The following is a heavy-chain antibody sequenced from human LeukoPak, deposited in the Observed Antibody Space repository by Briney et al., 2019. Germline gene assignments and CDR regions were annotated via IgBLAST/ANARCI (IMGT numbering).Heavy chain of an antibody. CDR1: GYTFTSYA. Sequence: ASVKVSCKASGYTFTSYAISWVRQAPGQGLEWMGGIIPIFGTANYAQKFQGRVTITADESTSTAYMELSSLRSEDTAVYYCATNTRGYSYGWEDYYYYGMDVWGQGTTVTVSS. V-gene: IGHV1-69*13. CDR3: ATNTRGYSYGWEDYYYYGMDV. CDR2: IIPIFGTA. J-gene: IGHJ6*02. D-gene: IGHD5-18*01.